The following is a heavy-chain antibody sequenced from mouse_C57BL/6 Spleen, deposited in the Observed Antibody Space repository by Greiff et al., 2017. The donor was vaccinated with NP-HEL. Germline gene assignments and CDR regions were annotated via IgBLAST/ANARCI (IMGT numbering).Heavy chain of an antibody. D-gene: IGHD2-5*01. J-gene: IGHJ1*03. Sequence: VMLVESGPELVKPGASVKISCKASGYAFSSSWMNWVKQRPGKGLEWIGRIYPGDGDTNYNGKFKGKATLTADKSSSTAYMQLSSLTSEDSAVYFCARSAYYSNYWYFDVWGTGTTVTVSS. CDR2: IYPGDGDT. CDR3: ARSAYYSNYWYFDV. CDR1: GYAFSSSW. V-gene: IGHV1-82*01.